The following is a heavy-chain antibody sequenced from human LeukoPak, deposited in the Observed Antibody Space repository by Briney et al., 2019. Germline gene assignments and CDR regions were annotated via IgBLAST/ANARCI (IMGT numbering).Heavy chain of an antibody. Sequence: GGSLRHSRDASGFTFSSYPIHWVPQAPRKGLWWVTLISPDGNTHGYANSVKGRFTICRDNYKNTLYLQMTSPTTEDTALYYCATGALPIGFLEVVRPGNYFSNYLVVWGKGTMVVVSS. CDR2: ISPDGNTH. V-gene: IGHV3-30*04. CDR3: ATGALPIGFLEVVRPGNYFSNYLVV. D-gene: IGHD3-3*02. J-gene: IGHJ6*03. CDR1: GFTFSSYP.